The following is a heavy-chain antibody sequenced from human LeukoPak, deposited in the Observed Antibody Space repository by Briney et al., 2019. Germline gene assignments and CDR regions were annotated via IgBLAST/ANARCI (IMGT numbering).Heavy chain of an antibody. V-gene: IGHV4-38-2*02. Sequence: PSETLSLTCTVSGYSISSGYYWGWIRQPPGKGLEWIGSIYHSGSTYYNPSLKSRVTISVDTSKNQFSLKLSSVTAADTAVYYCAPVTTRKNYYMDVWGKGTTVTVSS. J-gene: IGHJ6*03. CDR3: APVTTRKNYYMDV. CDR1: GYSISSGYY. D-gene: IGHD4-17*01. CDR2: IYHSGST.